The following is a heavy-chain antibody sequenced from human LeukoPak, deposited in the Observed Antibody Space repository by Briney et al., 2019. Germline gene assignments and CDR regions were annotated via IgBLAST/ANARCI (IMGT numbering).Heavy chain of an antibody. CDR3: EREPGIAAAGNSFDP. Sequence: GSVTDSCKASGYTFTDYYMHWVRQAPGQGLEWMGRINSNSGVTKYAERLQGRVTMPRDTSISTAYMEPSRLRSDEAAGYYCEREPGIAAAGNSFDPWGQGTLVTVSS. CDR1: GYTFTDYY. D-gene: IGHD6-13*01. J-gene: IGHJ5*02. V-gene: IGHV1-2*06. CDR2: INSNSGVT.